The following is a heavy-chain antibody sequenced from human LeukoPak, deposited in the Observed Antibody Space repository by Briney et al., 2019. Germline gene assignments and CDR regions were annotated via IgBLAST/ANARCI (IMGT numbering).Heavy chain of an antibody. CDR3: ARSVAGGWDWFDP. CDR1: GGSISSYY. D-gene: IGHD4-23*01. Sequence: SETLSLTCTVSGGSISSYYWSWIRQPPGKGLEWIGYIYYSGSTNYNPSLKSRVTMSVDTSKNQFSLKLSSVTAADTAVYYCARSVAGGWDWFDPWGQGTLVTVSS. J-gene: IGHJ5*02. CDR2: IYYSGST. V-gene: IGHV4-59*12.